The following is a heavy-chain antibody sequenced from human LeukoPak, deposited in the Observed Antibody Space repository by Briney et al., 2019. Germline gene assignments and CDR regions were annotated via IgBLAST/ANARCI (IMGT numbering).Heavy chain of an antibody. CDR3: ARDPSGNLYFDY. CDR1: GFIVSSSY. D-gene: IGHD6-19*01. Sequence: GGSLRLSCAASGFIVSSSYMSWVRQAPGKGLEWVSVLHTGGRTFYADSVMGRFTISTDNSKNTLFLQMNSLRAEDTAVYYCARDPSGNLYFDYWGQGALVTVSS. V-gene: IGHV3-53*01. J-gene: IGHJ4*02. CDR2: LHTGGRT.